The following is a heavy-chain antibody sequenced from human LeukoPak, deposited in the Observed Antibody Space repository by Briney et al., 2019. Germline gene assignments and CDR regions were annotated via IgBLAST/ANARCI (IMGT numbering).Heavy chain of an antibody. CDR1: GFTFNSAW. CDR3: TTNNYADYIPDY. CDR2: IQSGGTT. J-gene: IGHJ4*02. V-gene: IGHV3-15*01. Sequence: GGSLRLSCAASGFTFNSAWMTWVRQAPGKGLEWVGQIQSGGTTDYAAPVKDRFTISRDDSKSTLYLQMNSLKTDDTAVYYCTTNNYADYIPDYWGQGNLVTVSS. D-gene: IGHD4-17*01.